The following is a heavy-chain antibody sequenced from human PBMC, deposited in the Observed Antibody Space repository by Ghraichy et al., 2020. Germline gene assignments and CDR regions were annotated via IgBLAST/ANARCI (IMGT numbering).Heavy chain of an antibody. D-gene: IGHD3-16*02. CDR1: GYTFTGYY. CDR2: INPNSGGT. J-gene: IGHJ4*02. CDR3: ARDRELITFGGVIVSLDY. V-gene: IGHV1-2*02. Sequence: ASVKVSCKASGYTFTGYYMHWVRQAPGQGLEWMGWINPNSGGTNYAQKFQGRVTMTRDTSISTAYMELSRLRSDDTAVYYCARDRELITFGGVIVSLDYWGQGTLVTVSS.